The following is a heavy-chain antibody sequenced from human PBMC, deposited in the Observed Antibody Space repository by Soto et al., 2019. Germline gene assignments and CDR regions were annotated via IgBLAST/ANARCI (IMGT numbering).Heavy chain of an antibody. D-gene: IGHD4-17*01. CDR1: GGTFSSYA. Sequence: QVQLVQSGAEVKKPGSSVKVSCKASGGTFSSYAISWVRQAPGQGLEWMGGIIPIFGTANYAQKFQGRVTITADESTSTAYMELSSLRSEDTAVYYCASGHYGGNSPSLWYYYGMDVWGQGTTVTVSS. CDR3: ASGHYGGNSPSLWYYYGMDV. CDR2: IIPIFGTA. V-gene: IGHV1-69*01. J-gene: IGHJ6*02.